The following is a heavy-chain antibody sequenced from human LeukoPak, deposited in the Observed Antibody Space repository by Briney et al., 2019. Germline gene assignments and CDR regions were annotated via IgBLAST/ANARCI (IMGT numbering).Heavy chain of an antibody. CDR2: INPNSGDT. CDR1: GYTFTGYY. V-gene: IGHV1-2*02. J-gene: IGHJ4*02. CDR3: ARDPFVGLALVDH. D-gene: IGHD3-3*02. Sequence: ASLKLSCNASGYTFTGYYMHWLRNATGQGLEWMGWINPNSGDTNYAEKIQGRFTMTRDTSISTAYMELSRLRSDDTAVYYCARDPFVGLALVDHWGQGTRVTVSS.